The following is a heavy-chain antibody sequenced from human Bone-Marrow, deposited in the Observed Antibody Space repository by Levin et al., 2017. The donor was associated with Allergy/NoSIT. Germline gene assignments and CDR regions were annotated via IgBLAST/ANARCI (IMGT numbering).Heavy chain of an antibody. Sequence: PSQTLSLTCAVYGGSFSGSYWSWIRQPPGKGLEWIGEINHSGSTNYNPSLKSRVTISVDTSKNQFSLKLSSVTAADTAVYYCARGPLWFGESRAWHPFDYWGQGTLVTVSS. CDR2: INHSGST. D-gene: IGHD3-10*01. J-gene: IGHJ4*02. V-gene: IGHV4-34*01. CDR1: GGSFSGSY. CDR3: ARGPLWFGESRAWHPFDY.